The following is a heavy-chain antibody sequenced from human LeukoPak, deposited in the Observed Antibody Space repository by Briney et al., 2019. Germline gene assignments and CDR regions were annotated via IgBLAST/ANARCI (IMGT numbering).Heavy chain of an antibody. Sequence: PGGSLRLSCAASGFTFSSYSMNWVRQAPGKGLEWVSSISTSSIYIYYADSLKGRFTISRDNAKNSLYLQMNSLRAEDTAVYYCARDPSDYGDYGVLVPNWFDPWGQGTLVTVSS. CDR1: GFTFSSYS. D-gene: IGHD4-17*01. CDR2: ISTSSIYI. J-gene: IGHJ5*02. V-gene: IGHV3-21*01. CDR3: ARDPSDYGDYGVLVPNWFDP.